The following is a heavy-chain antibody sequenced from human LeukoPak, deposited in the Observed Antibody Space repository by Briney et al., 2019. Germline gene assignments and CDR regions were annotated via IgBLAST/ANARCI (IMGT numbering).Heavy chain of an antibody. CDR3: AGGQWLVRGVFDI. V-gene: IGHV1-2*06. CDR2: INPNRGGT. J-gene: IGHJ3*02. D-gene: IGHD6-19*01. CDR1: GYTFTGYY. Sequence: ASVKVSFKASGYTFTGYYMHWVRPAPGQGREWMGRINPNRGGTNYAQKFQGRVTMTRDMSISTAYMELSRRRSDDTAVYYCAGGQWLVRGVFDIWGQGTMVTVSS.